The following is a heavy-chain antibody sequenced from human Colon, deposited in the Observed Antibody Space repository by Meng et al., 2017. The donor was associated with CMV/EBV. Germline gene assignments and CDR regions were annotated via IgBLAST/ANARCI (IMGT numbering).Heavy chain of an antibody. J-gene: IGHJ6*02. CDR1: GFPFSNYA. V-gene: IGHV3-30-3*01. Sequence: GESLKISCAASGFPFSNYAIHWVRQAPGKGLEWVSVISYGGNKKAYADSVKGRFTISRDNSKNTLYLQMNSLRAEDTAVYYCAGRYDFWSGYYGYYYGMDVWGQGTTVTVSS. D-gene: IGHD3-3*01. CDR3: AGRYDFWSGYYGYYYGMDV. CDR2: ISYGGNKK.